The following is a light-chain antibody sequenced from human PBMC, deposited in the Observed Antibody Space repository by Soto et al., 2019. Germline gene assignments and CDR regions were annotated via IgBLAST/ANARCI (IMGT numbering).Light chain of an antibody. CDR2: AAS. CDR1: QSISSY. Sequence: IQMTQSPSSLSASVGDRVTITCRASQSISSYLNWYQQKPGKAPKLLIYAASSLQSGVPSRFSGSGSGTDFTLTISSLQPDDFATYYCLQDYTYPLTFGQGTIV. V-gene: IGKV1-6*01. J-gene: IGKJ1*01. CDR3: LQDYTYPLT.